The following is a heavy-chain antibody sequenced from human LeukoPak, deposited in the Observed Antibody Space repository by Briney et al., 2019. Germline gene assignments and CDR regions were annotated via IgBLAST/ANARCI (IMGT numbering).Heavy chain of an antibody. D-gene: IGHD3-10*01. CDR3: ANSEFYVSGKYAGLDN. V-gene: IGHV3-23*01. Sequence: GGSLRLSCAASGLTFSTYVMNWVRQAPGKGLEWVSTINGGGGGTYYADSVRGRITFSRDNSRNTLYLQMSFLCVEDTAVYYSANSEFYVSGKYAGLDNWGQGTLVTVSS. CDR2: INGGGGGT. CDR1: GLTFSTYV. J-gene: IGHJ4*02.